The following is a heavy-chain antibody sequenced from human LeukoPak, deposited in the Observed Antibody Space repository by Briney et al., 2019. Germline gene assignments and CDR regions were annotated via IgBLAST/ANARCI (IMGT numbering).Heavy chain of an antibody. Sequence: SETVSLTCTVSGGSVSSSSYYWGWIRQPPGRGLEWIGRIFCSGNIYYNPSVESRLTISVDTSKNHFSLRLSSVTAADTAVYYCARSTVTTWVGDFDYWGQGTLVTVSS. CDR2: IFCSGNI. D-gene: IGHD4-17*01. V-gene: IGHV4-39*02. J-gene: IGHJ4*02. CDR1: GGSVSSSSYY. CDR3: ARSTVTTWVGDFDY.